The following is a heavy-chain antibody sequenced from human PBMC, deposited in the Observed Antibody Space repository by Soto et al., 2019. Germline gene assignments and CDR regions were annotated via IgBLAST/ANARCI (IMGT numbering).Heavy chain of an antibody. V-gene: IGHV3-48*02. CDR1: GFAFRSFT. CDR3: AKDLSIPVAVSN. J-gene: IGHJ4*02. Sequence: PGGSLRLSCAVSGFAFRSFTMNWVRQAPGKGLEWLAYIDGSGTSIYYADSVKGRFTISRDNAKNSVYLQMNSLTDEDTAVYYCAKDLSIPVAVSNWGQGSSVTVSS. D-gene: IGHD6-19*01. CDR2: IDGSGTSI.